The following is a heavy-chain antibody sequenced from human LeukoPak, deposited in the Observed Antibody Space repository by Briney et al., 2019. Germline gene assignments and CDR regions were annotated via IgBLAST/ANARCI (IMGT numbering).Heavy chain of an antibody. V-gene: IGHV3-74*01. D-gene: IGHD2-15*01. CDR2: INSDGSST. J-gene: IGHJ6*02. CDR1: GFTFSSYW. Sequence: GGSLRLSCAASGFTFSSYWMHWVRQAPGKGLVWVSRINSDGSSTSYADSVKGRFTISRDNAKNTLYLQMNGLRAEDTAVYYCASRCSGGSCDGYYGMDVWGQGTTVTVSS. CDR3: ASRCSGGSCDGYYGMDV.